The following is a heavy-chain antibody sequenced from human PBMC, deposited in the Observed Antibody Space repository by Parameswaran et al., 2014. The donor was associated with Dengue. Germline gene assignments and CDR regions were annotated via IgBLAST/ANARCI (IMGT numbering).Heavy chain of an antibody. V-gene: IGHV1-69*01. J-gene: IGHJ4*02. CDR3: ARLGLDPVPAKDY. Sequence: WVRQAPGQGLEWMGGIIPIFGTANYAQKFQGRVTITADESTSTAYMELSSLRSEDTAVYYCARLGLDPVPAKDYWGQGTLVTVSS. D-gene: IGHD2-2*01. CDR2: IIPIFGTA.